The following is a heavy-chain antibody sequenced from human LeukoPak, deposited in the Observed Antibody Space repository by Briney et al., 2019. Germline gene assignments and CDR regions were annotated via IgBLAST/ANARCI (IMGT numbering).Heavy chain of an antibody. CDR2: ISSSSSYI. Sequence: PGGSLRLYCAASGFTFSSYSMNWVRQAPGKGLEWVSSISSSSSYIYYADSVKGRFTISRDNAKNSLYLQMNSLRAEDTAVYYCARYSYGSYWYFDLWGRGTLVTVSS. D-gene: IGHD5-18*01. V-gene: IGHV3-21*01. CDR3: ARYSYGSYWYFDL. CDR1: GFTFSSYS. J-gene: IGHJ2*01.